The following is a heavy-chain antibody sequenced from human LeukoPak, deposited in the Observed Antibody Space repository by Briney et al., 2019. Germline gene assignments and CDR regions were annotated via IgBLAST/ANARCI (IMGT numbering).Heavy chain of an antibody. CDR1: GGSFSGYY. CDR3: ARGVRGWEKTGSYYFDY. V-gene: IGHV4-34*01. Sequence: SETLSLTCAVYGGSFSGYYWSWIRQPPGKGLEWIGEINHSGSTNYNPSLKSRVTISVDTSKNQFSLKLSSVTAADTAVYYCARGVRGWEKTGSYYFDYWGQGTLVTVSS. J-gene: IGHJ4*02. D-gene: IGHD6-19*01. CDR2: INHSGST.